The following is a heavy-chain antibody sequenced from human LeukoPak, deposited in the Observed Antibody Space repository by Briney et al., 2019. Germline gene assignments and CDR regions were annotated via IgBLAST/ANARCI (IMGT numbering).Heavy chain of an antibody. CDR1: GGSISSYY. V-gene: IGHV4-59*01. D-gene: IGHD6-19*01. CDR3: ARASAHRGIAVAGVYWYFDL. J-gene: IGHJ2*01. Sequence: SEALSLTCTVSGGSISSYYWSWIRQPPGGGLEWIAYIFYSGSTNYNASLKSRPTTSVDTSKNQFSLKLTSVTAADTAVYYWARASAHRGIAVAGVYWYFDLWGRGTLVTVS. CDR2: IFYSGST.